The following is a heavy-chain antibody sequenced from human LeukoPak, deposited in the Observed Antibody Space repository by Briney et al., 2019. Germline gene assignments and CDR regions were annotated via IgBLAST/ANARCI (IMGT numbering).Heavy chain of an antibody. Sequence: ASVKVSCKASGYTFTSYGISWVRQAPGQGLEWMGIIYPGDSDTKYSPSFQGQVTISADKSISTAYLQWSSLKASDTAMYYCAIRKSSGWSVGYDYWGQGTLVTVSS. CDR1: GYTFTSYG. CDR2: IYPGDSDT. D-gene: IGHD6-19*01. CDR3: AIRKSSGWSVGYDY. J-gene: IGHJ4*02. V-gene: IGHV5-51*01.